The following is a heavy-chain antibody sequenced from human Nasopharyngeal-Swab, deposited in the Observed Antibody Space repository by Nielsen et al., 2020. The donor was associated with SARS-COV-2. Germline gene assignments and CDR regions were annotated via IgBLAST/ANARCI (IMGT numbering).Heavy chain of an antibody. V-gene: IGHV4-34*01. CDR1: GGSFSGYY. Sequence: SATLSLTCAVYGGSFSGYYWSGIRQPPGKGLEWIGEINHSGSTNYNPSLKSRVTLSLDTSKKQFSLKLSSVTAADTAVYYCARGLFLYYYGSGSGGSYDYWGQGTLVTVSS. D-gene: IGHD3-10*01. CDR2: INHSGST. CDR3: ARGLFLYYYGSGSGGSYDY. J-gene: IGHJ4*02.